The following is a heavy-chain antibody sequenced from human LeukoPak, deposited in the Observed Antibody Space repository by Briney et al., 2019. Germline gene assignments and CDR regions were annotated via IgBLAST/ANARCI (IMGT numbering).Heavy chain of an antibody. CDR3: ARDHPPAAAGTANYYYMDV. CDR1: GYTFTNYV. Sequence: GASVKVSCKASGYTFTNYVISWVRQAPGQGLEWMGWISAYNGNTNYAQKLQGRVTMTTDTSTSTAYMELRSLISDDTAVYYCARDHPPAAAGTANYYYMDVWGKGTTVTVSS. D-gene: IGHD6-13*01. V-gene: IGHV1-18*01. CDR2: ISAYNGNT. J-gene: IGHJ6*03.